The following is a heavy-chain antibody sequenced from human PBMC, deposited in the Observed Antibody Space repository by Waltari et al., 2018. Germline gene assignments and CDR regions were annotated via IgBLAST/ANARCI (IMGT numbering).Heavy chain of an antibody. CDR1: GFSFSNYG. CDR3: AKVLVSTVTAAPLFDH. CDR2: ISNTGLSK. Sequence: EVQLLESGGGLVEPGGSLRLSCAASGFSFSNYGISWVRQAPGKGLDWVAAISNTGLSKYYADSVKGRFTISRDNSKNTLYLQMDSLRAEDTALYYCAKVLVSTVTAAPLFDHWGQGTLVTVSS. J-gene: IGHJ4*02. D-gene: IGHD4-17*01. V-gene: IGHV3-23*01.